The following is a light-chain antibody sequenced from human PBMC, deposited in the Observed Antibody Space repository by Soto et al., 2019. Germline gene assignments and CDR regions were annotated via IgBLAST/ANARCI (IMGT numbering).Light chain of an antibody. CDR2: DVS. CDR3: RSYTSSSTVV. V-gene: IGLV2-14*01. Sequence: QSALTQPASVSGSPGQSITISCTGTSSDVGGYNYVSWYQQHPGKAPKLMIYDVSNRPSGVSNRFSGSKSGNTASLPISGIQAEDEADYYCRSYTSSSTVVFGGGTKLTVL. CDR1: SSDVGGYNY. J-gene: IGLJ2*01.